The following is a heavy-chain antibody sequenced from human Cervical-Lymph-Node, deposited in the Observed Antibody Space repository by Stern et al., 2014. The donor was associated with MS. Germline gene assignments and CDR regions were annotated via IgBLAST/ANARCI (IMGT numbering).Heavy chain of an antibody. Sequence: EVQLVESGGGLVQPGGSLRLSCVASGFSFNTHRMSWVRQAPGKGLEWVAHINQDGSAMFYVDSVRDRFTISRDNAKNSLSLQMHSLRAEETAVYYCARTSNGYIDNWGQGTLVTVSS. J-gene: IGHJ4*02. CDR3: ARTSNGYIDN. V-gene: IGHV3-7*01. CDR1: GFSFNTHR. CDR2: INQDGSAM. D-gene: IGHD2-8*01.